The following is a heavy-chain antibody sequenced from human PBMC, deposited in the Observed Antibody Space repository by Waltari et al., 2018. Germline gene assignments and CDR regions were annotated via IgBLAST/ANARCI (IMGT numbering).Heavy chain of an antibody. CDR3: ARARSDYAKFDY. V-gene: IGHV4-59*11. CDR1: GGSISSHY. CDR2: IYYSGST. Sequence: VQLQESGPGLVKPSETLSLTCTVSGGSISSHYWSWIRQPPGKGLEWIGYIYYSGSTNYNPSLKSRVTISVDTSKNQFSLKLSSVTAADTAVYYCARARSDYAKFDYWGQGTLVTVSS. J-gene: IGHJ4*02. D-gene: IGHD4-17*01.